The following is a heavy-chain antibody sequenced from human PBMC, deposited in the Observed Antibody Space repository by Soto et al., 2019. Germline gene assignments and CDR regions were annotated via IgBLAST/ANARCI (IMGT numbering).Heavy chain of an antibody. D-gene: IGHD6-13*01. CDR2: INPNSGGT. J-gene: IGHJ4*02. CDR1: GYTFTGYY. Sequence: ASVKVSCKASGYTFTGYYMHWVRQAPGQGLEWMGWINPNSGGTNYAQKFQGWVTMTRDTSISTAYMELSRLRSDDTAVYYCARGRGEQQLASFDYWGQGTLVTVSS. CDR3: ARGRGEQQLASFDY. V-gene: IGHV1-2*04.